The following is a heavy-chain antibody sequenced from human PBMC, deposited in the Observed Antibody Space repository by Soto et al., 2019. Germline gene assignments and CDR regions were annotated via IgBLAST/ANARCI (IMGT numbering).Heavy chain of an antibody. Sequence: EVQLVESGGGLVKPGGSLRLSCAASGFTFSNSGMNWVRQAPGKGLEWVSYISSSGYIFYADSVKGRFTISRDNAKVALYLQMNSLRAEDTAVYYCARDLGAVTTLGFQNWGQGALVTVSS. CDR3: ARDLGAVTTLGFQN. V-gene: IGHV3-21*01. J-gene: IGHJ1*01. CDR2: ISSSGYI. CDR1: GFTFSNSG. D-gene: IGHD4-17*01.